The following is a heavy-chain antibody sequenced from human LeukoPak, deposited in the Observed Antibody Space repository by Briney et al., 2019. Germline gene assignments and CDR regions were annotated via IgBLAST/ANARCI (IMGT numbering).Heavy chain of an antibody. CDR2: INHLGSA. D-gene: IGHD3-22*01. V-gene: IGHV4-38-2*02. CDR1: GHSITSTNF. CDR3: AREDGSSGYDDF. Sequence: ASETLSLTCSVSGHSITSTNFWAWIRQTPGKGLEWIGSINHLGSAYYNPTLESRVTISVDTSKNHFSLKLNSVSAADTAVYYCAREDGSSGYDDFWGQGILVTVSS. J-gene: IGHJ4*02.